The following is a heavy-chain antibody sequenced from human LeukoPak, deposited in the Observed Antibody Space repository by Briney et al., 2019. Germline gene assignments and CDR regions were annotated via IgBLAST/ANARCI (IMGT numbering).Heavy chain of an antibody. Sequence: PSETLSLTCTVSGGSISSSGYYWGWIRQPPGKGLEWIGSIYSSGSTYYNPSLKSRVTISINTSKNQFSLKLNSATAADTAVYYCARISLTGYAPISGYFDYWGQGTLVTVSS. CDR2: IYSSGST. D-gene: IGHD3-9*01. CDR3: ARISLTGYAPISGYFDY. CDR1: GGSISSSGYY. J-gene: IGHJ4*02. V-gene: IGHV4-39*07.